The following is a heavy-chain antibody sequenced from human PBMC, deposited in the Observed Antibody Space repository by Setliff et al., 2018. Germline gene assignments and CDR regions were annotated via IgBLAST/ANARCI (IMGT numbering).Heavy chain of an antibody. J-gene: IGHJ5*02. V-gene: IGHV4-34*01. D-gene: IGHD5-18*01. Sequence: SETLSLTCAVYGGSFSTYYWIWIRQPPGKGLEWIGEINHSGSTNYNPSLKSRVTIAVDTSKNQFSLKLSSVTAADTAVYYCARVVDTAMVIFDPWGQGTLVTVSS. CDR2: INHSGST. CDR1: GGSFSTYY. CDR3: ARVVDTAMVIFDP.